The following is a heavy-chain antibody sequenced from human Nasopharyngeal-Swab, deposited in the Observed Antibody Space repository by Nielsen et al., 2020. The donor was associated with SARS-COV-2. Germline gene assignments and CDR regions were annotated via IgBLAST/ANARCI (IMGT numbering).Heavy chain of an antibody. V-gene: IGHV3-23*01. Sequence: GESLKISCAASGFTFSSYAMSWVRQAPGKGLEWVSAISGSGGSTYYADSVKGRFTISRDNAKNSLYLQMNSLRAEDTAVYYCARGAELGTTGTTGGEDYWGQGTLVTVSS. CDR2: ISGSGGST. D-gene: IGHD1-1*01. CDR3: ARGAELGTTGTTGGEDY. J-gene: IGHJ4*02. CDR1: GFTFSSYA.